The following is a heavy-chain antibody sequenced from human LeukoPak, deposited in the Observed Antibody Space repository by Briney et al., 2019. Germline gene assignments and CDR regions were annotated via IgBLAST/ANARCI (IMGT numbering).Heavy chain of an antibody. CDR3: ARPYSSSWRDAFDI. CDR1: GFTFSDYY. D-gene: IGHD6-13*01. V-gene: IGHV3-11*01. CDR2: ISSSGSTI. Sequence: GRSLRLSCAASGFTFSDYYMSWIRQAPGKGLEWVSCISSSGSTIYYADSVKGRFTISRDNAKNSLYLQMNSLRAEDTAVYYCARPYSSSWRDAFDIWGQGKMVTVSS. J-gene: IGHJ3*02.